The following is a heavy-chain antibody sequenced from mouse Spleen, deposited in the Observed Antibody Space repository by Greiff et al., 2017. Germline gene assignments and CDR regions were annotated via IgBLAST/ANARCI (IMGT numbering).Heavy chain of an antibody. J-gene: IGHJ3*01. CDR2: INPNNGGT. CDR1: GYTFTDYN. Sequence: EVQLQQSGPELVKPGASVKMSCKASGYTFTDYNMHWVKQSHGKSLEWIGYINPNNGGTSYNQKFKGKATLTVNKSSSTAYMELRSLTSEDSAVYYCARERDGYYGAWFAYWGQGTLVTVSA. D-gene: IGHD2-3*01. CDR3: ARERDGYYGAWFAY. V-gene: IGHV1-22*01.